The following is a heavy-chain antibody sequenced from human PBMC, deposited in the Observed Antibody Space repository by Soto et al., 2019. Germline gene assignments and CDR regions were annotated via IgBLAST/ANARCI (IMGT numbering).Heavy chain of an antibody. CDR3: TRDMTPGGADV. CDR2: ISSSGSVI. J-gene: IGHJ6*04. CDR1: GFILSDCA. D-gene: IGHD2-21*01. V-gene: IGHV3-48*01. Sequence: GGSLRLSCATSGFILSDCAMNWVRQAPGKGLEWVSCISSSGSVIDYADSVKGRFTVSRDKAKKSLYLEMNGLRLEDTALYYCTRDMTPGGADVWGKGTTVTVSS.